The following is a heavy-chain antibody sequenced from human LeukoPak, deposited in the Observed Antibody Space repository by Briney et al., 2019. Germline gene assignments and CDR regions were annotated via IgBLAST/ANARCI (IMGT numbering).Heavy chain of an antibody. CDR3: VRKNRDFNAAFDI. Sequence: GGSLRLSCAASGFTFSSYAMSWVRQAPGKGLEWVSISYSDSNTNYADSVKGRFTISRDPSQNTLSLQMNSLRAEDTAVYYCVRKNRDFNAAFDIWSQGTVVTVSS. CDR1: GFTFSSYA. CDR2: SYSDSNT. D-gene: IGHD1-14*01. V-gene: IGHV3-23*01. J-gene: IGHJ3*02.